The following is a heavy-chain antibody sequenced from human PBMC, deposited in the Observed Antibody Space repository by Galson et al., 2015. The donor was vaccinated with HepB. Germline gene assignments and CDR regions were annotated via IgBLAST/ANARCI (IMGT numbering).Heavy chain of an antibody. Sequence: SVKVSCKASGYTFTSYGISWVRQAPGQGLEWMGWIGAYNGNTNYAQKLQGRVTMTTDTSTSTAYMELRSLRSDDTAVYYCGRYRGSEMATTHWGQGTLVTVSS. D-gene: IGHD5-24*01. CDR3: GRYRGSEMATTH. CDR2: IGAYNGNT. J-gene: IGHJ4*02. V-gene: IGHV1-18*01. CDR1: GYTFTSYG.